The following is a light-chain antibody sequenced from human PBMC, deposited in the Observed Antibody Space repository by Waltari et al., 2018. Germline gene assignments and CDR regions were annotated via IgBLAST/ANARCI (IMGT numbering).Light chain of an antibody. CDR1: SAYVGGYTR. Sequence: QSALTQPASVSGSPGPSLPIPRTRRSAYVGGYTRVPVSQHPPGQAPRLLIYEVNARPSGIPSRFSGSKSGNTASLTISGLQIEDEADYYCCSYGGVNTLGVLFGGGSKLTV. J-gene: IGLJ2*01. V-gene: IGLV2-23*02. CDR2: EVN. CDR3: CSYGGVNTLGVL.